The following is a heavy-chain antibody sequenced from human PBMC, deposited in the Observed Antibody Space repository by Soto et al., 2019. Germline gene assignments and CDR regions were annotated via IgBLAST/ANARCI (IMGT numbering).Heavy chain of an antibody. CDR2: IIPIFGTA. D-gene: IGHD1-20*01. J-gene: IGHJ6*02. CDR1: GGTFSSYA. V-gene: IGHV1-69*12. Sequence: QVQLVQSGAEVKKPGSSVKVSCKAYGGTFSSYAISWVRQAPGQGLDWMGGIIPIFGTANYAQKFQGRVTITADESTSTAYMELSSLRSEDTAVYYCARAPYNCNGSGMDVWGQGTTVTVSS. CDR3: ARAPYNCNGSGMDV.